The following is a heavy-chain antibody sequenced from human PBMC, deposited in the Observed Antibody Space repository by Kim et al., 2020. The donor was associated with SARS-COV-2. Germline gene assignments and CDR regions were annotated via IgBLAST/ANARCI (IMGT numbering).Heavy chain of an antibody. V-gene: IGHV4-59*01. CDR1: GGSISSYY. J-gene: IGHJ6*02. D-gene: IGHD3-16*01. Sequence: SETLSLTCTVSGGSISSYYWSWIRQPPGKGLEWIGYIYYSGSTNYNPSLKSRVTISVDTSKNQFSLKLSSVTAADTAVYYCARLGEDNYDWGMDVWGQGTTVTVSS. CDR3: ARLGEDNYDWGMDV. CDR2: IYYSGST.